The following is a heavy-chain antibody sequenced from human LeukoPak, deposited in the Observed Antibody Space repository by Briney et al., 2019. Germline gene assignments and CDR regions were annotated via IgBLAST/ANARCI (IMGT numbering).Heavy chain of an antibody. Sequence: PGGSLRLSCAASGFTVSSNYMSWVRQAPGKGLEWVSAISGSGGSTYYADSVKGRFTISRDNSKNTLYLQMNSLRAEDTAVYYCARGKYSGYQQFDPWGQGTLVTVSS. CDR3: ARGKYSGYQQFDP. CDR2: ISGSGGST. CDR1: GFTVSSNY. J-gene: IGHJ5*02. D-gene: IGHD5-12*01. V-gene: IGHV3-23*01.